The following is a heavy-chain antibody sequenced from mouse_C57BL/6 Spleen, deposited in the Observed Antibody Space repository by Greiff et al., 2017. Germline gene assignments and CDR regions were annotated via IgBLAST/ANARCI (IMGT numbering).Heavy chain of an antibody. Sequence: QVQLQQSGAELVKPGASVKISCKASGYAFSSSWMNWVKQRPGKGLEWIGRIYPGDGDTNYNGKFKGKATLTADKSSSTAYMQLSSLTSEDSAVYFCARGDYAVYWGQGTLVTVSA. J-gene: IGHJ3*01. D-gene: IGHD2-4*01. CDR3: ARGDYAVY. V-gene: IGHV1-82*01. CDR2: IYPGDGDT. CDR1: GYAFSSSW.